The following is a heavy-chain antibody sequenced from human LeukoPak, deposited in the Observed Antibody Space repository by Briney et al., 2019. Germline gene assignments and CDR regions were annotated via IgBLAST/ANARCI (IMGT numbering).Heavy chain of an antibody. V-gene: IGHV1-8*03. J-gene: IGHJ6*03. CDR1: GYTFTSYD. CDR2: MNPNSGNT. Sequence: ASVKVSCKASGYTFTSYDINWVRQATGQGLEWMGWMNPNSGNTGYAQKFQGRVTITRNTSISTAYMELSSLRSEDTAVYYCARRCTYYDFWSGYYYYYMDVWGKGTTVTISS. D-gene: IGHD3-3*01. CDR3: ARRCTYYDFWSGYYYYYMDV.